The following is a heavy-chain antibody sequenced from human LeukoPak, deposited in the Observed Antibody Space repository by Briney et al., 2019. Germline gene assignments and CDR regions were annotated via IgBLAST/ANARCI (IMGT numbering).Heavy chain of an antibody. Sequence: GGFLRLSCAASGFTFSSYWMHWVRQAPGKGLVWVSRIKGDGNTNYADSVKGRFTISRDNAKSTVSLQMNSLRAEDTGVYYCARAPSEIGGYYPEYFRHWGQGTLVTVSS. CDR3: ARAPSEIGGYYPEYFRH. CDR2: IKGDGNT. V-gene: IGHV3-74*01. D-gene: IGHD3-22*01. J-gene: IGHJ1*01. CDR1: GFTFSSYW.